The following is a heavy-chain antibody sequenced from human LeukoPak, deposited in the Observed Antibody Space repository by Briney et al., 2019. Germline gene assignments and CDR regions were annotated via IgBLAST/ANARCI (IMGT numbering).Heavy chain of an antibody. Sequence: SSETLSLTCTVSGGSVSSGSYYWSWIRQPPGKGLEWIGYIYYSGSTNYNPSLKSQVTISVDTSKNQFSLKLSSVTAADTAVYYCARDSPYSSSWYAARYWGQGTLVTVSS. D-gene: IGHD6-13*01. CDR1: GGSVSSGSYY. CDR3: ARDSPYSSSWYAARY. CDR2: IYYSGST. J-gene: IGHJ4*02. V-gene: IGHV4-61*01.